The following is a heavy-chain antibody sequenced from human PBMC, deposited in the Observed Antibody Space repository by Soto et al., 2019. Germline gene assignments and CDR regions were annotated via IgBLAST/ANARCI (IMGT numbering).Heavy chain of an antibody. CDR3: ARIVATIVPNWFDP. D-gene: IGHD5-12*01. J-gene: IGHJ5*02. CDR2: IYYSGST. CDR1: GGPISSGDYY. V-gene: IGHV4-30-4*01. Sequence: SETLSLTCTVSGGPISSGDYYWSWIRQPPGKGLEWIGYIYYSGSTYYNPSLKSRVTISVDTSKNQFSLKLSSVTAADTAVYYCARIVATIVPNWFDPWGQGTLVTVSS.